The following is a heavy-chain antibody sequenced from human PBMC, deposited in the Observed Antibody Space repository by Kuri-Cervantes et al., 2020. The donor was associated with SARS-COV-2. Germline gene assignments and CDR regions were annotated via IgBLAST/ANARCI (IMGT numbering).Heavy chain of an antibody. CDR2: IYPGDSDT. V-gene: IGHV5-51*01. CDR1: GYSFTSYW. J-gene: IGHJ4*02. CDR3: ARSGDGEYCSGGSCYPWYFDY. Sequence: GESLKISCKGSGYSFTSYWIGWVRQMPGKGLEWMGIIYPGDSDTRYSPSFQGQVTISADKSISTAYLQWSSLKASDTAMYYCARSGDGEYCSGGSCYPWYFDYWGQGTLVTVSS. D-gene: IGHD2-15*01.